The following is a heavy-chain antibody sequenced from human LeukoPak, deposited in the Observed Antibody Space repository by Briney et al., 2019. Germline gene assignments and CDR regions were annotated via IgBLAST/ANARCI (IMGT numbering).Heavy chain of an antibody. J-gene: IGHJ4*02. CDR3: ARSVEGFDY. V-gene: IGHV4-4*02. Sequence: SGTLSLTCAVSGGSISSNNWWSWIRQPPGKGLEWIGEIYHSGSTNYNPSLKSRVTISVDTSKNQFSLRLSSVTAADTAVYYCARSVEGFDYWGQGTLVTVSS. CDR1: GGSISSNNW. CDR2: IYHSGST. D-gene: IGHD3-10*01.